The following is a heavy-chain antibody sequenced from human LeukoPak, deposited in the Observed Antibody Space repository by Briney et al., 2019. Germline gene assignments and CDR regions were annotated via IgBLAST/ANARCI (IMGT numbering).Heavy chain of an antibody. V-gene: IGHV1-2*07. CDR2: IHPRSGET. J-gene: IGHJ4*02. D-gene: IGHD3-10*01. CDR1: GHSFIAVN. Sequence: ASVKVSSKASGHSFIAVNLEWVRQAPGQGLEWMGWIHPRSGETNYAYKFRGRVTMTRDTSISTTYMDLGRLGSDDTAVYYCARDGDYGPGRNYRGWFDYFSQGTLVTVSS. CDR3: ARDGDYGPGRNYRGWFDY.